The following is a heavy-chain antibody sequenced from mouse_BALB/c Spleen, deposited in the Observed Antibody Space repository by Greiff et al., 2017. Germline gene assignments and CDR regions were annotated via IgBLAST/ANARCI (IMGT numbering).Heavy chain of an antibody. Sequence: VQLQQSGAELVRPGTSVKISCKASGYTFTNYWLGWVKQRPGHGLEWIGDIYPGGGYTNYNEKFKGKATLTADTSSSTAYMQLSSLTSEDSAVYFCAGYDGYPHYFDYWGQGTTLTVSS. V-gene: IGHV1-63*02. J-gene: IGHJ2*01. D-gene: IGHD2-3*01. CDR3: AGYDGYPHYFDY. CDR1: GYTFTNYW. CDR2: IYPGGGYT.